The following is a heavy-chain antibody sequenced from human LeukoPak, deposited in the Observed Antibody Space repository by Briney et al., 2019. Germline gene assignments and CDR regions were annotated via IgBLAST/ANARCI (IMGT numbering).Heavy chain of an antibody. CDR2: IYYSGST. CDR1: RGSISSYY. Sequence: SETLSLTCTVSRGSISSYYWSWIRQPPGTGLEWIGYIYYSGSTNYNPSLKSRVTISVDTSKNQFSLKLSSVTAADTAVYYCARDFPNYYDSSGYYGDAFDIWGQGTMVTVSS. V-gene: IGHV4-59*01. D-gene: IGHD3-22*01. J-gene: IGHJ3*02. CDR3: ARDFPNYYDSSGYYGDAFDI.